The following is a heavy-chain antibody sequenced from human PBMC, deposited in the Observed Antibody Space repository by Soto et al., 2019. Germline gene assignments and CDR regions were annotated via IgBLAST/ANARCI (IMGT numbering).Heavy chain of an antibody. V-gene: IGHV3-30*18. D-gene: IGHD3-16*01. CDR3: AKPALRYYYYGMDV. CDR1: GFTFSSYG. CDR2: ISYDGSNK. J-gene: IGHJ6*02. Sequence: PGGSLRLSCAASGFTFSSYGMHWVRQAPGKGLEWVAVISYDGSNKYYADSVKGRFTISRDNSKNTLYLQMNSLRAEDTAVYYCAKPALRYYYYGMDVWGQGTTVTVS.